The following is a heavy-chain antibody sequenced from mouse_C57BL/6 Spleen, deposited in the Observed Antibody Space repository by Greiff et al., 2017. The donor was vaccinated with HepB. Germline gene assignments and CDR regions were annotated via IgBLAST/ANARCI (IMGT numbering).Heavy chain of an antibody. D-gene: IGHD1-1*01. CDR2: ISDGGSYT. Sequence: EVQGVESGGGLVKPGGSLKLSCAASGFTFSSYAMSWVRQTPEKRLEWVATISDGGSYTYYPDNVKGRFTISRDNAKNNLYLQMSHLKSEDTAMYYCAREGLLLRSLFAYWGQVTLVTVSA. J-gene: IGHJ3*01. CDR1: GFTFSSYA. V-gene: IGHV5-4*01. CDR3: AREGLLLRSLFAY.